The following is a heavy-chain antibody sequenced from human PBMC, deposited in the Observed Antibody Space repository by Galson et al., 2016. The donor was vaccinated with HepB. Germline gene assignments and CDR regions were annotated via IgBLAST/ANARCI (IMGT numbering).Heavy chain of an antibody. CDR2: IIPLFGTT. CDR3: AWGRVGYHPDH. J-gene: IGHJ4*02. D-gene: IGHD3-22*01. V-gene: IGHV1-69*13. CDR1: GDTLSNPG. Sequence: SVKVSCKASGDTLSNPGISWVRQAPGQGLEWMGGIIPLFGTTKYSQKFQGRVTITADASRSTAYMELSSLTSDDAAVYYCAWGRVGYHPDHWGRGTLVSVSS.